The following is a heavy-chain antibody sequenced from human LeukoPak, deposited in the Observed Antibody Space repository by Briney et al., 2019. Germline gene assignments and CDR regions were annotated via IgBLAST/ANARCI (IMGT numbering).Heavy chain of an antibody. V-gene: IGHV3-48*03. D-gene: IGHD3-10*01. CDR2: ISSGGGTI. CDR1: GXTFSSYE. CDR3: ARDYYGSGSCDY. Sequence: GGSLRLSCAASGXTFSSYEMNWVRQAPGKGLEWVSYISSGGGTIYYADSVKGRFTISRDNAKNSLYLQMNSLRAEDTAVYYCARDYYGSGSCDYWGQGTLVTVSS. J-gene: IGHJ4*02.